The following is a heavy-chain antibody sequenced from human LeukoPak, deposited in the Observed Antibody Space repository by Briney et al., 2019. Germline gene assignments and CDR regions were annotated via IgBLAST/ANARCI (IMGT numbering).Heavy chain of an antibody. J-gene: IGHJ6*02. Sequence: GGSLRLSCAASGFTFSSYGMHWVRQAPGKGLEWVAVISYDGSNKYYADSVKGRFTISRDNSKNTLYLQMNSLRAEDTAVYYCAKDGDGGYAVYYYYYGMDVWGQGTTVTVSS. CDR1: GFTFSSYG. CDR2: ISYDGSNK. V-gene: IGHV3-30*18. D-gene: IGHD5-12*01. CDR3: AKDGDGGYAVYYYYYGMDV.